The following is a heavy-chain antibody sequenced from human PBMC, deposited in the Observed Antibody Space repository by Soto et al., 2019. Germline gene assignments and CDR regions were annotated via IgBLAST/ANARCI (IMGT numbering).Heavy chain of an antibody. V-gene: IGHV3-23*01. Sequence: EVQLLESGGGLVQPGGSLRLSCAASGFTFSSYAMSWVRQAPGKGLEWVSAIGGSGGSTYYADSVKGRFTISRDNSKHTLYVKMNSLRAEDPAVYYCARCSGWYGEFDCWGKGSLVTFSS. CDR1: GFTFSSYA. J-gene: IGHJ4*02. D-gene: IGHD6-19*01. CDR3: ARCSGWYGEFDC. CDR2: IGGSGGST.